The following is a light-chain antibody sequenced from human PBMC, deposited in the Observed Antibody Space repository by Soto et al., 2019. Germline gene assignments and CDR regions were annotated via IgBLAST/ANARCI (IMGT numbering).Light chain of an antibody. CDR3: SSYISRSSWA. Sequence: QSALTQPASVSGSPGQSITISCTGTSSVVGGYNYVSWYQQHPGKAPKLMIYEVSNRPSGVSNRFSGSKSGNTASLTISGLQAEDEADYYCSSYISRSSWAFGGGTQLTVL. V-gene: IGLV2-14*01. CDR1: SSVVGGYNY. CDR2: EVS. J-gene: IGLJ3*02.